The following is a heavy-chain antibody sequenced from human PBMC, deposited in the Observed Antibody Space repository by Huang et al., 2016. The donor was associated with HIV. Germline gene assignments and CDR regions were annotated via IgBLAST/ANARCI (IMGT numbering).Heavy chain of an antibody. D-gene: IGHD2-2*01. Sequence: QLHLQQSGPGLVRPSETLSLICTVSGGSITSSNHYWGWIRQTPVKGLEWIGNFYYSGDAYYTPSLKNRVSISIDTSKSQFSLRLSSVIATDTAVYYCASGEYGKNAYDIWGQGTVVTVSA. CDR1: GGSITSSNHY. J-gene: IGHJ3*02. CDR2: FYYSGDA. V-gene: IGHV4-39*01. CDR3: ASGEYGKNAYDI.